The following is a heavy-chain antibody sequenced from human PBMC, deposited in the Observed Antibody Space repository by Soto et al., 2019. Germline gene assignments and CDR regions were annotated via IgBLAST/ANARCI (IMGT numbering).Heavy chain of an antibody. D-gene: IGHD3-16*01. J-gene: IGHJ4*02. Sequence: EVQLVESGGGLVQPGGYLRLSCVASGFSFDRYAMNWVRQAPGKGLEWLSWISGDSVSIEYSDSVTGRFTMSRDDAKNLVYLQMNSLQDEDTAVYYCARDHRWAFDYWGQGTLVTVTS. V-gene: IGHV3-48*02. CDR3: ARDHRWAFDY. CDR2: ISGDSVSI. CDR1: GFSFDRYA.